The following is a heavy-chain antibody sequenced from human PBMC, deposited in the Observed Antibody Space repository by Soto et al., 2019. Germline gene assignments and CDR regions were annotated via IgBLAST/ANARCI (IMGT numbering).Heavy chain of an antibody. V-gene: IGHV4-61*01. D-gene: IGHD1-26*01. CDR3: AREDMSGTYIFDF. Sequence: KASETLSLTCTVSGAPVTSQTHYWTWIRQPPGKGLEWIGYMYYSGTTGSSPALKGRVTVSLDKSRNRFSLTLDSVTAADTAVYYCAREDMSGTYIFDFWGPGTQVTVSS. CDR1: GAPVTSQTHY. J-gene: IGHJ4*02. CDR2: MYYSGTT.